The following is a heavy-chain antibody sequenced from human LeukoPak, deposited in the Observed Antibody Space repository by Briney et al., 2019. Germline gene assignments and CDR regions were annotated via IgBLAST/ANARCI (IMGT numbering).Heavy chain of an antibody. CDR3: ATQDCSSTSCYSFDY. D-gene: IGHD2-2*01. CDR2: IYYSGST. J-gene: IGHJ4*02. CDR1: GCSISSSSYY. Sequence: KPSETLSLTCTVSGCSISSSSYYWGWIRQPPGKGLEWIGSIYYSGSTYYNPSLKSRVTISVDTSKNQFSLKLSSVTAADTAVYYCATQDCSSTSCYSFDYWGQGTLVTVSS. V-gene: IGHV4-39*01.